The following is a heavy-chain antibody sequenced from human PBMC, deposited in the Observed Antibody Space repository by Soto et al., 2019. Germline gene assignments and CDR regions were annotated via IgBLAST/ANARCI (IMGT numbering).Heavy chain of an antibody. D-gene: IGHD2-15*01. CDR2: IIPIFGTA. CDR1: GGTFSSYA. J-gene: IGHJ6*02. V-gene: IGHV1-69*12. CDR3: ARVVVVVAAPHTYYYYYGMDV. Sequence: QVQLVQSGAEVKKPGSSVKVSCKASGGTFSSYAISWVRQAPGQGLEWMGGIIPIFGTANYAQKFQGRVTITADESTSTAYMELSSLGSEDTVVYYCARVVVVVAAPHTYYYYYGMDVWGQGTTVTVSS.